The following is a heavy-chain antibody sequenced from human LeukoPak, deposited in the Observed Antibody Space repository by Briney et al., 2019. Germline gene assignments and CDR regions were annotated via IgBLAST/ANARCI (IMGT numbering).Heavy chain of an antibody. CDR3: APGGMGAIGVNWFDP. V-gene: IGHV4-39*01. D-gene: IGHD1-26*01. CDR2: IYYSGST. Sequence: LQTLSLNCKVSGVAISSRCYYWGWNRKHPGKGLEWIGSIYYSGSTYYNPSLKSRVTISVDTSKNQFSLKLSSVTAADTAVYYCAPGGMGAIGVNWFDPWGQGTLVTVSS. J-gene: IGHJ5*02. CDR1: GVAISSRCYY.